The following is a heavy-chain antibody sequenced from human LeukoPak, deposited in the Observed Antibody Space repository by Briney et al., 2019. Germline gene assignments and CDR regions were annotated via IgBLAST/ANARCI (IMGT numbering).Heavy chain of an antibody. D-gene: IGHD6-13*01. J-gene: IGHJ6*03. CDR3: ARAVSHSSSWYSYYYYYMDV. Sequence: ASVKVSCDASEGTFSSYAISWVRQAPGQGLEWMGGIIPIFGTANYAQKFQGRVTITADESTSTAYMELSSLRSEDTAVYYCARAVSHSSSWYSYYYYYMDVWGKGTTVTISS. CDR2: IIPIFGTA. V-gene: IGHV1-69*13. CDR1: EGTFSSYA.